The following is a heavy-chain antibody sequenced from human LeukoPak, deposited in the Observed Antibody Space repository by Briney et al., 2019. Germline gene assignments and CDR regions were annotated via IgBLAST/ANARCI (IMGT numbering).Heavy chain of an antibody. CDR3: ARDYYDSSGYYNWFDP. CDR1: GGTFSSYA. V-gene: IGHV1-69*06. CDR2: IVPIFGTA. J-gene: IGHJ5*02. D-gene: IGHD3-22*01. Sequence: SVKVSCKASGGTFSSYAISWVRQAPGQGLEWMGRIVPIFGTANYAQKFQGRVTITADKSTSTAYMELSSLRSEDTAVYYCARDYYDSSGYYNWFDPWGQGTLVIVSS.